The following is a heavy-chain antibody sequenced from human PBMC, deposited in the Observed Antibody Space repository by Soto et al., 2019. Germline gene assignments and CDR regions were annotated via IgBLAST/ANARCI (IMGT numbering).Heavy chain of an antibody. CDR3: ARDPDSSGWYRFDY. V-gene: IGHV3-30*04. D-gene: IGHD6-19*01. CDR1: GFTFSSYA. Sequence: PGGSLRLSCAASGFTFSSYAMHWVRQAPGKGLEWVAVISDDRSNKYYADSVEGRFTISRGNSKNTLYLQMNSLRAEDTAVYYCARDPDSSGWYRFDYWGRGTLVTVSS. CDR2: ISDDRSNK. J-gene: IGHJ4*02.